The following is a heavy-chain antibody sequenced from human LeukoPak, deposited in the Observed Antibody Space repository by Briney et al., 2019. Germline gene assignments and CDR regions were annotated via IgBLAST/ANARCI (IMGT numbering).Heavy chain of an antibody. CDR3: ARALPAFDI. CDR1: GGSFSGYF. Sequence: PSETLSLTCAVYGGSFSGYFWSWIRQPPGKGLEWIGDTNHNGGTNHNPSLKSRVTISVDTSKSQFSLKLSSVTAADTAVYYCARALPAFDIWGQGTMVTVSS. CDR2: TNHNGGT. V-gene: IGHV4-34*01. J-gene: IGHJ3*02.